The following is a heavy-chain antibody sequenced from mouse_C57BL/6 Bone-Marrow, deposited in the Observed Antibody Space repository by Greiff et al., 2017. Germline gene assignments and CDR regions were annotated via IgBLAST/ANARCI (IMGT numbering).Heavy chain of an antibody. CDR2: IDPEIGDT. J-gene: IGHJ2*01. CDR1: GFNIKDDY. D-gene: IGHD2-3*01. CDR3: SSVDGNYFDF. Sequence: QLQQSGAELVRPGASVKLSCTASGFNIKDDYIHWVKQRPEQGLEWIGWIDPEIGDTEYASKFQGKATITSDTSSNTAYLQLSSLTSEYTAVYYCSSVDGNYFDFWGQGTPLTVAS. V-gene: IGHV14-4*01.